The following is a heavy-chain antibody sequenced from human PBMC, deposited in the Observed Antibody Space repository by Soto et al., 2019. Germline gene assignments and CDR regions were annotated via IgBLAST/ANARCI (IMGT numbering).Heavy chain of an antibody. CDR2: ISAYNGNT. D-gene: IGHD3-3*01. Sequence: ASVKVSCKASGYTFTSYGISWVRQAPGQGLEWMGWISAYNGNTNYAQKLQGRVTMTTDTSTSTAYMELRSLRSDDTAVYYCARAHYNFWSGQKGNWFDPWGQGTLVTVSS. CDR3: ARAHYNFWSGQKGNWFDP. CDR1: GYTFTSYG. V-gene: IGHV1-18*01. J-gene: IGHJ5*02.